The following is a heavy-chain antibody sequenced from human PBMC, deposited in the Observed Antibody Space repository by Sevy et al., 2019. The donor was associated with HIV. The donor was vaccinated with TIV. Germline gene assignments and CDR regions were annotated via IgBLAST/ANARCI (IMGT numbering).Heavy chain of an antibody. J-gene: IGHJ4*02. CDR3: ARASGPGSGSYYFDY. V-gene: IGHV3-23*01. CDR1: GFTFSSYA. Sequence: GGSLRLSCVASGFTFSSYAMTWVRLAPGKGLEWVSGVTSGGGKTYYTDSVKGRFTISRDSSKNTLSLQMNSLRAEDTAVYYCARASGPGSGSYYFDYWGQGTLVTVSS. CDR2: VTSGGGKT. D-gene: IGHD3-10*01.